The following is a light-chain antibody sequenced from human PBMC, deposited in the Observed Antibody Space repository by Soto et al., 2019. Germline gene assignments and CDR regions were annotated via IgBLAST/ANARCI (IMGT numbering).Light chain of an antibody. Sequence: DIQMTQSPSSLSASVGDRVTITCRASQSISSYLDWYQQKPGKAPKLLIYAASSLQSGVPSRFSGSGSGTDFTLTISSLQPEDFATYYCQQSYSNPRLTFGGGTNVDI. J-gene: IGKJ4*01. CDR2: AAS. CDR3: QQSYSNPRLT. V-gene: IGKV1-39*01. CDR1: QSISSY.